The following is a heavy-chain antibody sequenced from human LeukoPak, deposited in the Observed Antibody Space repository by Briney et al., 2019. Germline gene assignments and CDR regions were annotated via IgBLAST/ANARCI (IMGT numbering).Heavy chain of an antibody. V-gene: IGHV1-46*01. CDR1: GYTFTSYY. CDR2: INPSGGST. D-gene: IGHD4-17*01. CDR3: ARGYGDYAY. J-gene: IGHJ4*02. Sequence: ASVKFSCKASGYTFTSYYMHWVRQAPGQGLEWMGIINPSGGSTTYAQKFQGRVAMTRDTSTSTVYMGLSSLRSEDTAVYYCARGYGDYAYWGQGTLVTVSS.